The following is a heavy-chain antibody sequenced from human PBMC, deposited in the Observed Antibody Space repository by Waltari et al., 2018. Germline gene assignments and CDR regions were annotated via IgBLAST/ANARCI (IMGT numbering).Heavy chain of an antibody. CDR2: FYPDDGEI. J-gene: IGHJ5*02. CDR1: GDTVSELS. D-gene: IGHD4-17*01. Sequence: QVQLLQSGAEVKKPGASVKVSCKVSGDTVSELSIHWVRQAPGKGVEWMGVFYPDDGEIISAKKVQGRLTLTEDTSTDTADMELSSLRSEDTAVYYCTIYRDGDYVSLGFDPWGQGTLVTVSS. V-gene: IGHV1-24*01. CDR3: TIYRDGDYVSLGFDP.